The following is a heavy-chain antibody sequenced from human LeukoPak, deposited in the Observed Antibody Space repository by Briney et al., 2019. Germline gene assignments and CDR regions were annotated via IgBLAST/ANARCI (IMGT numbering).Heavy chain of an antibody. CDR3: ASGDCSSTSCYDY. V-gene: IGHV3-53*01. CDR1: GFTVSSNY. J-gene: IGHJ4*02. Sequence: PGGSLRLSCAASGFTVSSNYMSWVRQAPGKGLEWVSVIYSGGSTYYADSVKGRSTISRDNSKNTLYLQMNSLRAEDTAVYYCASGDCSSTSCYDYWGQGTLVTVSS. D-gene: IGHD2-2*01. CDR2: IYSGGST.